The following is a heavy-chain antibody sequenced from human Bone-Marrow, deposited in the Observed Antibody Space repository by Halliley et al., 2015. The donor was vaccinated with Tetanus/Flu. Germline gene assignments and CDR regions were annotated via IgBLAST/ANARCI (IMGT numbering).Heavy chain of an antibody. CDR2: IDPSGSYT. V-gene: IGHV5-10-1*01. CDR3: ARLELDWYFDV. Sequence: ALGGMGRIDPSGSYTVYSPSFQGLITIPADKSISTAYVQWNSLQASDTAMYYCARLELDWYFDVWGRGTPVTVSS. J-gene: IGHJ2*01. D-gene: IGHD1-7*01.